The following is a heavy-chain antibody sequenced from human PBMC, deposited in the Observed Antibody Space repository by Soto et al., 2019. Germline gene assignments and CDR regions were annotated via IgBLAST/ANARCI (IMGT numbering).Heavy chain of an antibody. CDR1: GGTFDTFA. CDR3: ARGPWTQEGPKYYFDF. V-gene: IGHV1-69*01. CDR2: IIPVLGRA. D-gene: IGHD5-18*01. J-gene: IGHJ4*02. Sequence: QVQLVQSGAEVKKPGSSVKVSCKASGGTFDTFAFSWVRQAPGQGLEWLGGIIPVLGRANYAQRFQDRVSASADGSTSTAFMELSSLNSDYTAVYYCARGPWTQEGPKYYFDFWGQGTLVTVSS.